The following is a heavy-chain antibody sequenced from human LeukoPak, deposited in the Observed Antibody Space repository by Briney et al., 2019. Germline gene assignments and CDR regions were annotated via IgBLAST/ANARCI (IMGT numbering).Heavy chain of an antibody. D-gene: IGHD2-2*01. CDR1: GYTVTSYG. CDR3: ARWEVPAAYYYYGMDV. V-gene: IGHV1-18*01. Sequence: ASVKVSCKASGYTVTSYGISWVRQAPAQGLEWMGWISAYNGNTNDAQKLQGRVTMTTDTSTSTAYMELRSLRSDDTAVYYCARWEVPAAYYYYGMDVWGQRTTVTVSS. CDR2: ISAYNGNT. J-gene: IGHJ6*02.